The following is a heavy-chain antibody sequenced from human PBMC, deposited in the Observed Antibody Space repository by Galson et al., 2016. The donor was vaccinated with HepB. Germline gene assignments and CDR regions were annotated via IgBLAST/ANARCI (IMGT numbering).Heavy chain of an antibody. CDR1: GFGVSQNY. CDR3: ARAGSRVGFYLRFGFFDS. CDR2: IYSGNNA. Sequence: LRLSCAVSGFGVSQNYMTWVRQAPGKGLEWLSVIYSGNNAYYADSVKGRFTISRDNFRNTLRLQINSLRAEDTAVYYCARAGSRVGFYLRFGFFDSWGQGTLVTVSS. D-gene: IGHD3-10*01. V-gene: IGHV3-53*01. J-gene: IGHJ4*02.